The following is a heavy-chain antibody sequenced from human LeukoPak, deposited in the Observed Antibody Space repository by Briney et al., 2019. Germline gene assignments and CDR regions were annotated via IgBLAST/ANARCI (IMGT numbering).Heavy chain of an antibody. D-gene: IGHD6-13*01. J-gene: IGHJ4*02. CDR2: IYPGDSDT. V-gene: IGHV5-51*01. CDR3: ASRGSSSWYYFDY. Sequence: GESLKISCKGSGYSFTSYWIGWVRQMPGKGLEWMVIIYPGDSDTRYSPSFQGQVTISADKSISTAYLQWSSLKASDTAMYYCASRGSSSWYYFDYWGQGTLVTVSS. CDR1: GYSFTSYW.